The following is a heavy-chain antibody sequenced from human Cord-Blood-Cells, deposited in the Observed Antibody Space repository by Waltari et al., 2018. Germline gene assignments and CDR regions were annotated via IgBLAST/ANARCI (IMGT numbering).Heavy chain of an antibody. CDR1: GFTFSSYG. D-gene: IGHD6-13*01. CDR2: IRYEGSNK. Sequence: QVQLVESGGGVVQPGRSLRLSCAASGFTFSSYGMHWVRQAPGKGLEWCAVIRYEGSNKYYADTVKGRFTISRDNSKNTLYLQMNSLIAEDTAMYYCAKEGTASRSDAFDIWGQGTMVTVSS. V-gene: IGHV3-30*18. J-gene: IGHJ3*02. CDR3: AKEGTASRSDAFDI.